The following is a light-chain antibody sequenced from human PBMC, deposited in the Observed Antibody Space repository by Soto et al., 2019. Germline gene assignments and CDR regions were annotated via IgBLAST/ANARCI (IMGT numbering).Light chain of an antibody. CDR3: QQYGSSPFT. V-gene: IGKV3-20*01. CDR2: GAS. CDR1: QSVSSSY. Sequence: VLTQSPGTLSLSPGEGATLSCRASQSVSSSYLAWYQPKPGQAPRLLIYGASSRATGIPDRFSGSGSGTDFTLTITGLEPEDLAVYYCQQYGSSPFTFGPGTKVDIK. J-gene: IGKJ3*01.